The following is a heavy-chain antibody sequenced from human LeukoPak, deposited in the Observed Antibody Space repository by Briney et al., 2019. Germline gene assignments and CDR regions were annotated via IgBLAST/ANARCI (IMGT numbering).Heavy chain of an antibody. CDR1: GGSISSISYY. V-gene: IGHV4-39*01. CDR2: MYHNGST. CDR3: ARERSITIFGVVIMAAFDI. Sequence: SETLSLTCTVSGGSISSISYYWGWIRQPPGKGLEWIGSMYHNGSTYYNPSLKSRVTISVDTSKNQFSLKLTSVTAADTAVYYCARERSITIFGVVIMAAFDIWGQGTMVTVSS. D-gene: IGHD3-3*01. J-gene: IGHJ3*02.